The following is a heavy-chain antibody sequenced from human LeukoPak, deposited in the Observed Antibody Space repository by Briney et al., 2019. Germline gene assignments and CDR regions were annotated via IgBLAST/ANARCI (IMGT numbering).Heavy chain of an antibody. J-gene: IGHJ4*02. V-gene: IGHV3-7*01. CDR3: ARDATYCTNGVCYTRFDY. CDR2: MNLDGSEK. Sequence: GGSLRLSCAASGFTFTSHWMSRVRQAPGKGLEWVARMNLDGSEKYYVDSVKGRFTISRDNAKTPLYLEMNSLRAEDTAVYYCARDATYCTNGVCYTRFDYWGQGTLVTVSS. D-gene: IGHD2-8*01. CDR1: GFTFTSHW.